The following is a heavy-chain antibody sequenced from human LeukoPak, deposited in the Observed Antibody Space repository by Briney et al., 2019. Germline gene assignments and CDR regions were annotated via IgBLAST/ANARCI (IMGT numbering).Heavy chain of an antibody. J-gene: IGHJ6*03. CDR3: AKYYGDDPDYYYYMDV. V-gene: IGHV3-21*04. CDR1: GFTFNRYS. D-gene: IGHD4-17*01. Sequence: GGSLRLSCAASGFTFNRYSMNWVRQAPGKGLEWVSSISSSSSYIYYADSVKGRFTISRDNSKNTLYLQMNSLRAEDTAVYYCAKYYGDDPDYYYYMDVWGNGTTVTISS. CDR2: ISSSSSYI.